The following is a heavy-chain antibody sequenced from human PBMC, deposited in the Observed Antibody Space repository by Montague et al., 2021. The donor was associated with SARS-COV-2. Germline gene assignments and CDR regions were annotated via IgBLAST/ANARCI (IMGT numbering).Heavy chain of an antibody. J-gene: IGHJ4*02. D-gene: IGHD3-10*01. CDR2: ISYDGSIQ. CDR1: GFTFNNFG. CDR3: AKDATIFWFERGRGTFDH. V-gene: IGHV3-30*02. Sequence: SLRLSCAASGFTFNNFGMHWVRQAPGQGLEWVALISYDGSIQYYADSVEGRFTISRDWSKNTLYLQMSSLRPEDTAVYYCAKDATIFWFERGRGTFDHWGQGTLVAVSS.